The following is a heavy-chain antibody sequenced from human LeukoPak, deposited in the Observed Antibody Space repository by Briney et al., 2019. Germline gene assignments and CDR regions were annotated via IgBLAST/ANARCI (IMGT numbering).Heavy chain of an antibody. CDR3: ARGGYYDSSGYYRN. D-gene: IGHD3-22*01. CDR1: VYTFTVYY. V-gene: IGHV1-2*06. CDR2: INPNSGGT. J-gene: IGHJ4*02. Sequence: ASVKVSCKASVYTFTVYYMHCVRQAPGQGLEWMGRINPNSGGTNYSQKFQGRVTMTRDTSISTAYMELSRLRSDDTAVYYCARGGYYDSSGYYRNWGQGTLVTVSS.